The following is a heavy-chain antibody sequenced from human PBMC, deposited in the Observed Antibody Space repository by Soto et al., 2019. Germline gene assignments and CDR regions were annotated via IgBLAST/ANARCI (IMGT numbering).Heavy chain of an antibody. V-gene: IGHV3-23*01. CDR1: GFTFSSYA. CDR3: AKAYYSSGVRSNWFDP. Sequence: GGSLRLSCAASGFTFSSYAMSWVRQAPGKGLEWVSAISGSGGSTYYADSVKGRFTISRDNSKNTLYLQMNSLRAEDTAVYYCAKAYYSSGVRSNWFDPWGQGTLVTVSS. CDR2: ISGSGGST. D-gene: IGHD6-19*01. J-gene: IGHJ5*02.